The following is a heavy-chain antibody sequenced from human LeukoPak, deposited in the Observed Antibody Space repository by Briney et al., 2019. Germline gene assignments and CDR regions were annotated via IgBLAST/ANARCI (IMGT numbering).Heavy chain of an antibody. V-gene: IGHV4-61*02. CDR2: IYTSGST. Sequence: SETLSLTCTVSGGSISSGSYYWSWIRQPAGKGLEWIGRIYTSGSTNYSPSLTSRVTISRDTSKNQISLNLSSVTAADTAVYYCAKPRGGYYFDYWGQGTLVTVSS. CDR3: AKPRGGYYFDY. J-gene: IGHJ4*02. CDR1: GGSISSGSYY. D-gene: IGHD3-3*01.